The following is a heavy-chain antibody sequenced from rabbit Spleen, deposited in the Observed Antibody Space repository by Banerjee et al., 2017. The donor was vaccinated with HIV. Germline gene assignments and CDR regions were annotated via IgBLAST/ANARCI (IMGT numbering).Heavy chain of an antibody. D-gene: IGHD1-1*01. CDR3: ARDTSSSFSSYGMDL. V-gene: IGHV1S40*01. CDR1: GVSFSSSSY. Sequence: QSLEESGGDLVKPEGSLTLTCTASGVSFSSSSYMCWVRQAPGKGLEWIACIEADGSGFTYFATWAKGRFTCSKTSSTTVTLQMTRLTAADTATYFCARDTSSSFSSYGMDLWGQGTLVTVS. J-gene: IGHJ6*01. CDR2: IEADGSGFT.